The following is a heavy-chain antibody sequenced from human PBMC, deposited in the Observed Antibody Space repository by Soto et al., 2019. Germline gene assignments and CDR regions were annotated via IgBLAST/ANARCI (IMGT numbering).Heavy chain of an antibody. J-gene: IGHJ5*02. V-gene: IGHV1-69*01. Sequence: QVQLVQSGAEVKKPGSSVKVSCKASGDTFSSYGLSWVRQAPGQGLEFMGGIIPKFGTTHYAQKFRGRVTITADESTSTAYMALSSLRSEDTAVYYCARASGRGLYKGFAPWGQGTRVTVSS. CDR2: IIPKFGTT. CDR1: GDTFSSYG. D-gene: IGHD1-20*01. CDR3: ARASGRGLYKGFAP.